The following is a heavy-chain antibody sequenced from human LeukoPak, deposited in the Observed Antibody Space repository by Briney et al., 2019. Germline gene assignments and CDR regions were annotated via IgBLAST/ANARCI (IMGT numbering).Heavy chain of an antibody. CDR3: ARGGAYCGGDCYSAESTR. Sequence: GGSLRLSCAASGFTFSSYSMNWVRQAPGKGLEWVAVISYDGSNKYYADSVKGRSTISRDNSKNTLYLQMNSLRAEDTAVYYCARGGAYCGGDCYSAESTRWGQGTLVTVSS. J-gene: IGHJ4*02. CDR1: GFTFSSYS. D-gene: IGHD2-21*02. V-gene: IGHV3-30*03. CDR2: ISYDGSNK.